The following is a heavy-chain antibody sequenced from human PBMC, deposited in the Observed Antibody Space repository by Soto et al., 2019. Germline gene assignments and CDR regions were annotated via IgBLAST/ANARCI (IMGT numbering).Heavy chain of an antibody. J-gene: IGHJ4*02. CDR2: ISYDGSSK. V-gene: IGHV3-30-3*01. D-gene: IGHD2-2*01. CDR1: GFTFSSYA. CDR3: ARGPSSLTRFDY. Sequence: PXGSLILSCSAAGFTFSSYAMHWVRQAPGKGLEWVAVISYDGSSKYYADSVKGRFTISRDNSKNTLSLQMNSLRAEDTAVYYCARGPSSLTRFDYWGQGTLVTVSS.